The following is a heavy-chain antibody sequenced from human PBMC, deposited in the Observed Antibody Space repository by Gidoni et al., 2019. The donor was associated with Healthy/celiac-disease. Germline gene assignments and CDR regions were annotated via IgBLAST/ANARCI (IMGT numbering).Heavy chain of an antibody. V-gene: IGHV3-66*01. CDR1: GFPVSSNY. J-gene: IGHJ4*02. D-gene: IGHD3-3*01. CDR2: IYSGGST. Sequence: EVQLVESGGGLVQPGGSLRLSCAASGFPVSSNYMSWVRQAQGKGLGWVSVIYSGGSTYYADSVKGRFTISRDNSKNTLYLQMNSLRAEDTAVYYCARSYDFWSGMFDYWGQGTLVTVSS. CDR3: ARSYDFWSGMFDY.